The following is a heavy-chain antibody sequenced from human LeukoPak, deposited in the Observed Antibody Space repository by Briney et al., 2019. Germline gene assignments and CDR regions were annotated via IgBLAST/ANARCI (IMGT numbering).Heavy chain of an antibody. CDR3: ARRPYYYDSSGYAHFDY. Sequence: SETLSLTCTVSGGSISTYYWSWIRQPPGKGLEWVANVDYTGSTNYNPSLKSRVTISVDTSKNQFSLKLSSVTAADTAVYYCARRPYYYDSSGYAHFDYWGQGTLVTVSS. J-gene: IGHJ4*02. CDR1: GGSISTYY. D-gene: IGHD3-22*01. V-gene: IGHV4-59*08. CDR2: VDYTGST.